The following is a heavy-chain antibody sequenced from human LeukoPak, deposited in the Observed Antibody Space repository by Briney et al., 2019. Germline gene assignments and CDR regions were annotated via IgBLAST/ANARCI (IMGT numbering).Heavy chain of an antibody. CDR3: ARDDTPVGVVVAATPYGMDV. V-gene: IGHV1-69*13. Sequence: SVKVSCKASGGTFSSYAISWVRQAPGQGLEWMGGIIPIFGTANYAQKFQGRVTITADESTSTAYMELSSLRSEDTAVYYCARDDTPVGVVVAATPYGMDVRGQGTTVTVSS. D-gene: IGHD2-15*01. CDR2: IIPIFGTA. J-gene: IGHJ6*02. CDR1: GGTFSSYA.